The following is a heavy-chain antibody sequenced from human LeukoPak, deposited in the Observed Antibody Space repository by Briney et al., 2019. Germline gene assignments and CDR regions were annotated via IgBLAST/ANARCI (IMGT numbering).Heavy chain of an antibody. D-gene: IGHD2-15*01. J-gene: IGHJ4*02. CDR2: IKQDGSEK. V-gene: IGHV3-7*01. Sequence: PGGSLRLSCAASGFTFSSYWMSWVRQAPGKGLEWVANIKQDGSEKYYVDSVKGRFTISRDNAKNSLYLQMNSLRAEDTAVYSRARHRRAMVEQVVVVAAFFHYWGQGTLLPVSS. CDR1: GFTFSSYW. CDR3: ARHRRAMVEQVVVVAAFFHY.